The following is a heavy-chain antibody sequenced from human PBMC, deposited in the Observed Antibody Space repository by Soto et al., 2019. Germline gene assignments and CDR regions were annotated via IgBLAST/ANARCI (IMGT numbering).Heavy chain of an antibody. Sequence: SETLSLTCTVSGGSISSYYWSWIRQPPGKGLEWIGYIYYSGSTNYNPSLKSRVTISVDTSKNQFSLKLSSVTAADTAVYYCAREVAARQNYNWFEPWGQGTLVTVSS. D-gene: IGHD6-6*01. V-gene: IGHV4-59*01. J-gene: IGHJ5*02. CDR3: AREVAARQNYNWFEP. CDR1: GGSISSYY. CDR2: IYYSGST.